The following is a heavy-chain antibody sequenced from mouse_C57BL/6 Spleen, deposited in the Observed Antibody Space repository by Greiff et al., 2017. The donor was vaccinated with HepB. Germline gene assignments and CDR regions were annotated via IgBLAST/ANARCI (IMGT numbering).Heavy chain of an antibody. D-gene: IGHD2-5*01. Sequence: EVMLVESGEGLVKPGGSLKLSCAASGFTFSSYAMSWVRQTPEKRLEWVAYISSGGDYIYYADTVKGRFTISRDNARNTLYLQMSSLKSEDTAMYYCTRTDYSNYDYAMDYWGQGTSVTVSS. CDR3: TRTDYSNYDYAMDY. V-gene: IGHV5-9-1*02. CDR2: ISSGGDYI. CDR1: GFTFSSYA. J-gene: IGHJ4*01.